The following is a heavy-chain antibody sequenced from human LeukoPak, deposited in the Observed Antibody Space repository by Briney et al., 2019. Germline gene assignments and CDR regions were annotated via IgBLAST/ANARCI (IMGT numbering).Heavy chain of an antibody. J-gene: IGHJ4*02. CDR3: AKRGVVIRVILVGFHKEANYFDS. CDR2: ISGSCGRT. V-gene: IGHV3-23*01. Sequence: GGSLRLSCAVSGTTLSNYGMSWVRQAPGKGLEWVAGISGSCGRTNYADSVKGRFTISRDNPKNTLYLQMNSLRAEDTAVYFCAKRGVVIRVILVGFHKEANYFDSWGQGVLVTVSS. CDR1: GTTLSNYG. D-gene: IGHD3-22*01.